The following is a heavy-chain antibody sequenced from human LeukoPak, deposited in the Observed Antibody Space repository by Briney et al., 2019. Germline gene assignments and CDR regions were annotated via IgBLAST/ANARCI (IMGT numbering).Heavy chain of an antibody. CDR2: IYYSGST. D-gene: IGHD2-15*01. J-gene: IGHJ3*02. Sequence: SETLSLTCTVSGGSISSSSYYWGWIRQPPGKGLEWIGSIYYSGSTYYNPSLKSRVTISVDTSKNQFSLKLSSVTAADTAVYYCARAELQRVDASDIWGQGTMVTVSS. CDR1: GGSISSSSYY. V-gene: IGHV4-39*07. CDR3: ARAELQRVDASDI.